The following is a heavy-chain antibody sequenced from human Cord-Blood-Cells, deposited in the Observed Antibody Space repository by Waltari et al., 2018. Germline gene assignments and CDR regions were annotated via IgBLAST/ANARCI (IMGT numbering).Heavy chain of an antibody. CDR2: INHSGST. CDR1: GGSFSGYY. J-gene: IGHJ3*02. Sequence: QVQLQQWGAGLLKPSETLSLTCALYGGSFSGYYWSWTRQPPGKGLEWIGEINHSGSTNYNPSLKSRVTISVDTSKNQFSLKLSSVTAADTAVYYCARQDRGYSSSWANAFDIWGQGTMVTVSS. CDR3: ARQDRGYSSSWANAFDI. D-gene: IGHD6-13*01. V-gene: IGHV4-34*01.